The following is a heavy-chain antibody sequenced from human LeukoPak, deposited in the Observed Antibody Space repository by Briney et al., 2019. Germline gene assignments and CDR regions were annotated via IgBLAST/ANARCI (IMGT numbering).Heavy chain of an antibody. V-gene: IGHV5-51*01. J-gene: IGHJ4*02. CDR1: GYSFTSYW. CDR2: IYPGDSDT. Sequence: VESLKISCKGSGYSFTSYWIGWVRQMPGKGLEWMGIIYPGDSDTRYSPSFQGQVTISADKSISTAYLQWSSLKASDTATYYCARFAAAVTLYFNCGGKGTLVTASS. CDR3: ARFAAAVTLYFNC. D-gene: IGHD6-13*01.